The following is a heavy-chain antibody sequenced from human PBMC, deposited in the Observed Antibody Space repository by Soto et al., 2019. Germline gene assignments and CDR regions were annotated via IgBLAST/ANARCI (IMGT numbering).Heavy chain of an antibody. Sequence: VSVKGSCNASGCTFTSEGVSFVREAPGQGLEWMGWISAYNGNTNYAQKLQGRVTMTTDTSTSTAYMELRSLRSDDTAVYYRARRSGYYSTYYYYGMDVWGQGTTVTVSS. D-gene: IGHD3-22*01. CDR3: ARRSGYYSTYYYYGMDV. CDR2: ISAYNGNT. V-gene: IGHV1-18*01. J-gene: IGHJ6*02. CDR1: GCTFTSEG.